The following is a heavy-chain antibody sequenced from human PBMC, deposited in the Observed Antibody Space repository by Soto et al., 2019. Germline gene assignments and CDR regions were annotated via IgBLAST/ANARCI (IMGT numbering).Heavy chain of an antibody. CDR1: GYSFSSYW. Sequence: PGESLKISCKGSGYSFSSYWIGWVRQMPGKGLEWMGIIYPADSDTRYSPSFQGQVTISADKSISTAYLQWSSLKASDTAMYYCARWLKGRHDYDDYWGQGTLVTVSS. CDR2: IYPADSDT. J-gene: IGHJ4*02. V-gene: IGHV5-51*01. CDR3: ARWLKGRHDYDDY. D-gene: IGHD3-22*01.